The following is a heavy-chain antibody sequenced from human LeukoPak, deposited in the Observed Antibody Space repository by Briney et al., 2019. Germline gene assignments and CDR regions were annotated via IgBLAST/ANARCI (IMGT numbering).Heavy chain of an antibody. CDR1: GGSVSRSNW. D-gene: IGHD6-19*01. J-gene: IGHJ5*02. V-gene: IGHV4-4*02. Sequence: SETLSLTCAVSGGSVSRSNWWNWVRQPPGKGLEWIGEIHYSGSTNYNPSLKSRVTMSVDKSKNQFSLKLSSVTAADTAVYYCARGAGWSLRWFDPWGQGTLVTVSS. CDR3: ARGAGWSLRWFDP. CDR2: IHYSGST.